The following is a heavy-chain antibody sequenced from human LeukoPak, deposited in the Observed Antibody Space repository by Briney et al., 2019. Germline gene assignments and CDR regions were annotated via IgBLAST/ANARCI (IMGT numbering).Heavy chain of an antibody. J-gene: IGHJ4*02. CDR2: INHNDGDT. CDR1: GYTFTDYY. D-gene: IGHD2-2*01. Sequence: GASVKLSCKASGYTFTDYYMHWVRQAPGQGFEWMGWINHNDGDTNYAQKFQGRVTMNRDTPISTAHMEVSRLRSDDTAVDYCARANFLYCSSSTCLFDYWGQGTLVTVSS. CDR3: ARANFLYCSSSTCLFDY. V-gene: IGHV1-2*02.